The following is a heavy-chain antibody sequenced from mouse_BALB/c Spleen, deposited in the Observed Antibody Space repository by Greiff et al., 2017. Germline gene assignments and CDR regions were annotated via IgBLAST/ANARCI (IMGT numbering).Heavy chain of an antibody. CDR1: GFNIKDYY. V-gene: IGHV14-4*02. J-gene: IGHJ2*01. CDR3: NAWIYGNPFDY. D-gene: IGHD2-1*01. CDR2: IDPENGDT. Sequence: VQLKQSGAELVRSGASVKLSCTASGFNIKDYYMHWVKQRPEQGLEWIGWIDPENGDTEYAPKFQGKATMTADTSSNTAYLQLSSLTSEDTAVYYCNAWIYGNPFDYWGQGTTLTVSS.